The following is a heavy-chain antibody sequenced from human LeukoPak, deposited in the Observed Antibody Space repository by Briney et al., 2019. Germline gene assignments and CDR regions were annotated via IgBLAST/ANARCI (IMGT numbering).Heavy chain of an antibody. CDR3: AKDGSGWYLPDS. Sequence: GGSLRLSCAAPGFTFSSYAMSWVRQPPGKGLEWVSAISGSGGSTYYADSVKGRFTISRDNSKNTLYLQMNSLRAEDTAVYYCAKDGSGWYLPDSWGQGTLVTVSS. CDR2: ISGSGGST. CDR1: GFTFSSYA. J-gene: IGHJ4*02. V-gene: IGHV3-23*01. D-gene: IGHD6-19*01.